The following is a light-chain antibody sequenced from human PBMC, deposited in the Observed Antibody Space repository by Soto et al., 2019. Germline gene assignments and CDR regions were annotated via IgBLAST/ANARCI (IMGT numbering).Light chain of an antibody. CDR2: GAF. J-gene: IGKJ5*01. Sequence: EIVLTQSPATLSLSPGERATLSCRASPSVPNYLAWYQQKPGQAPRLLIYGAFNRATGIPARFSGSGSGADFTLTISSLEPEDFAVYYCQQRNIWPPVTFGQGTRQEIK. CDR1: PSVPNY. CDR3: QQRNIWPPVT. V-gene: IGKV3-11*01.